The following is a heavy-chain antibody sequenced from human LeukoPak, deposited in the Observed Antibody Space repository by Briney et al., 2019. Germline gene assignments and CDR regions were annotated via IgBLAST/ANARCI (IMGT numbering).Heavy chain of an antibody. J-gene: IGHJ6*03. CDR3: ATGNYDFAHHYYYMDV. V-gene: IGHV3-48*01. CDR2: ISSSSSTV. Sequence: PGGSLRLSCAASGFSFSTYSMTWVRQAPGKGPERVSYISSSSSTVYYSNSVKGRFTVSRDNAKNSLYLQMNSLRVEDTAVYYCATGNYDFAHHYYYMDVWGRGTTVTVSS. CDR1: GFSFSTYS. D-gene: IGHD3-3*01.